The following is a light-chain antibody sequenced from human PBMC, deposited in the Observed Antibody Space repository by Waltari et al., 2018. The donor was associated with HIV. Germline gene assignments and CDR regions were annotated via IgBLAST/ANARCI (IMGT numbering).Light chain of an antibody. CDR3: QHYNSWWA. J-gene: IGKJ1*01. CDR2: GAS. V-gene: IGKV3D-15*01. CDR1: ESVSNN. Sequence: EIFLTQSPPTLSLSPGERATLSCRASESVSNNLAWYQHKPGQPPRLLIYGASNRATGIPPRFSGRGAGTDFTLTISSLQSEDFAVYYCQHYNSWWAFGPGTKVDIK.